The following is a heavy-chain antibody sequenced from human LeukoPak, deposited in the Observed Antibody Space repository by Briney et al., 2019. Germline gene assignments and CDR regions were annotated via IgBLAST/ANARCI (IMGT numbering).Heavy chain of an antibody. CDR2: ISAYNGDT. J-gene: IGHJ4*02. CDR1: GYIFAHNG. V-gene: IGHV1-18*01. Sequence: ASVQVSCKTSGYIFAHNGISWVRQAPGQGPEWMGWISAYNGDTNYAQNFQGRVTMTRDTSTSTVYMELRSLRSDDTAEYYCARENCYDGRCSPSALAPLDHWGQGTLVTVSS. CDR3: ARENCYDGRCSPSALAPLDH. D-gene: IGHD3-22*01.